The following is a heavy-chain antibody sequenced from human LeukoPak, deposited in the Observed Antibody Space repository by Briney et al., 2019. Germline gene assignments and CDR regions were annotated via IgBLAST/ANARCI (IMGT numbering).Heavy chain of an antibody. D-gene: IGHD5-12*01. Sequence: SETLSLTCAVYGGSFSGYYWSWIRQPPGKGLEWIGEINHSGSTNYNPSLKSRVTISVDTSKNQFSLKLSSVTAADTAVYYCARGQGGFPANQGRAWGQGTLVTVSS. CDR1: GGSFSGYY. CDR2: INHSGST. V-gene: IGHV4-34*01. J-gene: IGHJ5*02. CDR3: ARGQGGFPANQGRA.